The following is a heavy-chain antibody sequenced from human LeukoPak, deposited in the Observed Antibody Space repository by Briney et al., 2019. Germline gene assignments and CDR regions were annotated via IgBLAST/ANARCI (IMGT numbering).Heavy chain of an antibody. J-gene: IGHJ5*02. CDR2: IYYSGST. CDR1: GVSISTQT. V-gene: IGHV4-59*11. CDR3: ARETGQARGYNWFDP. Sequence: TSETLSLTCSVTGVSISTQTWSWIRQPPGKGLECIGYIYYSGSTNYNPSLKSRVTISVDTSKNQFSLKLSSVTAADTAVYYCARETGQARGYNWFDPSGQGTLVTVSS.